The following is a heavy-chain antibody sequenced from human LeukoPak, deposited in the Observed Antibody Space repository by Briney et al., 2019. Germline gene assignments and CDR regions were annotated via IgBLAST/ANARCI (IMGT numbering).Heavy chain of an antibody. CDR1: GYSISSGYY. CDR3: ARRTVVTGVYYFDY. J-gene: IGHJ4*02. D-gene: IGHD4-23*01. CDR2: IYHSGST. V-gene: IGHV4-38-2*01. Sequence: KPSETLSLTCAVSGYSISSGYYWGWIRQPPGKGLEWIGRIYHSGSTYYNPSLKSRVTISVDTSKNQFSLKLSSVTAADTAVYYCARRTVVTGVYYFDYWGQGTLVTVSS.